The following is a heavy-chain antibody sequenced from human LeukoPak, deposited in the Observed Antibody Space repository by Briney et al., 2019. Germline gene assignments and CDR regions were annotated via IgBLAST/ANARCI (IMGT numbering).Heavy chain of an antibody. D-gene: IGHD2-15*01. CDR1: GFTLSSFW. Sequence: PGGSLRLSCAASGFTLSSFWMSWVRQAPGKGLEWVANIKDDGSEKYYADSMKGRFTISRDNARNSLYLQMNSLRAEDTAVYFCAREIHGQEVALDFWGQGTLVTVSS. J-gene: IGHJ4*02. CDR2: IKDDGSEK. CDR3: AREIHGQEVALDF. V-gene: IGHV3-7*01.